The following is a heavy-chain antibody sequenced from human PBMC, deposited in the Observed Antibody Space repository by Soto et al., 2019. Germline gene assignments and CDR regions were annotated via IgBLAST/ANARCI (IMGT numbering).Heavy chain of an antibody. CDR2: ISYDGTNK. CDR1: GFTFTNYD. CDR3: ARQDAALFDY. V-gene: IGHV3-33*01. Sequence: QVQLVQSGGGVVQPGRSLRLSCAASGFTFTNYDMHWVRQAPGKGLEWVAIISYDGTNKYYADSLKGRFSISRDNSKNTVYLQMNGLRAEDTAVYYCARQDAALFDYWGQGTLVTVSS. D-gene: IGHD5-18*01. J-gene: IGHJ4*02.